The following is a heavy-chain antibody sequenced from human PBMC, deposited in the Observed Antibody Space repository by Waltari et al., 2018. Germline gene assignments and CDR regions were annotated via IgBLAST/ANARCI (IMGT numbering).Heavy chain of an antibody. V-gene: IGHV4-59*01. D-gene: IGHD2-8*01. Sequence: QVHLQESDPGLVNPSETLSLTCTVSRGSIFGFNWGWIRKPPGKGLEWIGSILYSGTTVYSPSLESRVTMSVDMSKNQFSLELGSVTAADTAVYHCARYHCTSGVCQHFDYWGQGILVTVSS. J-gene: IGHJ4*02. CDR1: RGSIFGFN. CDR3: ARYHCTSGVCQHFDY. CDR2: ILYSGTT.